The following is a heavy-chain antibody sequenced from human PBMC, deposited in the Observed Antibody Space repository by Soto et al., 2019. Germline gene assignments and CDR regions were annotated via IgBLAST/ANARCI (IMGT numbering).Heavy chain of an antibody. V-gene: IGHV1-69*06. J-gene: IGHJ6*02. CDR2: IIPIFGTA. Sequence: ASVKVSCKASGGTFSSYAISWVRQAPGQGLEWMGGIIPIFGTANYAQKFQGRVTITADKSTSTAYMELSSLRSEDTAVYYCARVLKRLGWSGYYRRGRYYGMDVWGQGTTVTVYS. CDR1: GGTFSSYA. D-gene: IGHD3-3*01. CDR3: ARVLKRLGWSGYYRRGRYYGMDV.